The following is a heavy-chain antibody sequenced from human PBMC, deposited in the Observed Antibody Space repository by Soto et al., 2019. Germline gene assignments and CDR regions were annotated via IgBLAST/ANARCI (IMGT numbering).Heavy chain of an antibody. CDR1: GGSITRNNHY. J-gene: IGHJ4*02. CDR3: ARLGSSGWYQGSYFDY. V-gene: IGHV4-39*01. CDR2: ILYSGSI. Sequence: QLQLQESGPGLVKPSETLYLTCTVSGGSITRNNHYWGWIRQSPGKGLEWIGSILYSGSINYNPSLKSRVTISVETSKNQFSLKRSSVTAADTAVYYCARLGSSGWYQGSYFDYWGQGTLVTVSS. D-gene: IGHD6-19*01.